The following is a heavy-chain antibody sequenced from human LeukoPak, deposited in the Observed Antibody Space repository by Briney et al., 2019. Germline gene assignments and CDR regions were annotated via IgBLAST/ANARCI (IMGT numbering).Heavy chain of an antibody. CDR1: GFTFSSYS. CDR2: ITTSSTYI. D-gene: IGHD2-2*01. V-gene: IGHV3-21*01. J-gene: IGHJ3*02. Sequence: GESLRLSCAASGFTFSSYSMNWVRQAPGKGLEWVSSITTSSTYIYYADSVKGRFTISRDNGKNSLYLQMNSLRAEDTAVYYCARERYCSSTSCYADFDIWGQGTMVTVSS. CDR3: ARERYCSSTSCYADFDI.